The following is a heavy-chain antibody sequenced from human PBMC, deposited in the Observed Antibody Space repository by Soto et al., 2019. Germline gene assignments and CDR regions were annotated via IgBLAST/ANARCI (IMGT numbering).Heavy chain of an antibody. V-gene: IGHV1-69*01. J-gene: IGHJ6*02. D-gene: IGHD2-2*01. Sequence: QVQLVQSGAEVKKPGSSVKVSCKSSGHTFSSHSINWVRQAPGQGLEWMGGIIPIVGPANFAKKFQGRVTITADESTTTAYMELNSLRSEDTAVYYCATGSFTSTGGRIGYHYNAMDVWGQGTTVTVSS. CDR2: IIPIVGPA. CDR1: GHTFSSHS. CDR3: ATGSFTSTGGRIGYHYNAMDV.